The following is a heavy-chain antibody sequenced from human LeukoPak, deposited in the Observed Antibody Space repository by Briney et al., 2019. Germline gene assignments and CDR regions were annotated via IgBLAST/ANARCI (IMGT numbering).Heavy chain of an antibody. CDR2: IYYSGST. D-gene: IGHD2-2*02. V-gene: IGHV4-59*05. CDR3: ARRGYCSSTSCYTDTVY. J-gene: IGHJ4*02. CDR1: GGSISSYF. Sequence: SETLSLTCTVSGGSISSYFWSWIRQPPGKGLEWIGSIYYSGSTYYNPSLKSRVTISVDTSKNQFSLKLSSVTAADTAVYYCARRGYCSSTSCYTDTVYWGQGTLVTVSS.